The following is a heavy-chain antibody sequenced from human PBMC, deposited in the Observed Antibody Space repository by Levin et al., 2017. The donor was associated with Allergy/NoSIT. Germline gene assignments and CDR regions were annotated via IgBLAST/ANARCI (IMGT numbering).Heavy chain of an antibody. J-gene: IGHJ3*02. V-gene: IGHV3-23*01. CDR2: ISGSGGST. CDR1: GFTFSSYA. D-gene: IGHD2-21*02. CDR3: AKGGYSDGPYCGGDCSEGAFDI. Sequence: GGSLRLSCAASGFTFSSYAMSWVRQAPGKGLEWVSAISGSGGSTYYADSVKGRFTISRDNSKNTLYLQMNSLRAEDTAVYYCAKGGYSDGPYCGGDCSEGAFDIWGQGTMVTVSS.